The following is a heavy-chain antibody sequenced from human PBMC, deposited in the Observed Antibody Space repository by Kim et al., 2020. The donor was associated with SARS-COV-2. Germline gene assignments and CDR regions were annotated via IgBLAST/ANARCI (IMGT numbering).Heavy chain of an antibody. CDR2: IYYSGST. CDR1: GGSISSYY. V-gene: IGHV4-59*08. CDR3: ARVLSSSVDY. Sequence: SETLSLTCTVSGGSISSYYWSWIRQPPGKGLEWIGYIYYSGSTNYNPSLKSRVTISVDTSKNQFSLKLSSVTAAGTAMYYCARVLSSSVDYWGQGTLVTVSS. D-gene: IGHD6-13*01. J-gene: IGHJ4*02.